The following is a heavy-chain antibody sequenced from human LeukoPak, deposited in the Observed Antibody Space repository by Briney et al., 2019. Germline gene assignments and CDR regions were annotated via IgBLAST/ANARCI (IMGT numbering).Heavy chain of an antibody. Sequence: GGSLRLSCIASGFTFGDYAMSWVRQAPGKGLEWVGFIRSKTYGGTTEYAASVKGRFTISRDDSKSIAYLQMNSLKPEDTAVYYCTRDRCDDYVWGSYRYYEYWGQGTPVTVSS. CDR3: TRDRCDDYVWGSYRYYEY. CDR2: IRSKTYGGTT. J-gene: IGHJ4*02. CDR1: GFTFGDYA. V-gene: IGHV3-49*04. D-gene: IGHD3-16*02.